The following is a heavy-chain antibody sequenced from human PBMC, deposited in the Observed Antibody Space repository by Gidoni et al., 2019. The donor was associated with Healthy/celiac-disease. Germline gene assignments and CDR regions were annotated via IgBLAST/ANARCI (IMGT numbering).Heavy chain of an antibody. CDR2: INHSGST. V-gene: IGHV4-34*01. J-gene: IGHJ6*02. D-gene: IGHD1-1*01. Sequence: QVQLQQWGAGLLKPSETLSLTCAVYGGSFSGYYWSWIRQPPGKGLEWIGEINHSGSTNYNPSLKSRVTISVDTSKNQFSLKLSSVTAADTAVYYCARGVSGSTGTRRYYYYYGMDVWGQGTTVTVSS. CDR3: ARGVSGSTGTRRYYYYYGMDV. CDR1: GGSFSGYY.